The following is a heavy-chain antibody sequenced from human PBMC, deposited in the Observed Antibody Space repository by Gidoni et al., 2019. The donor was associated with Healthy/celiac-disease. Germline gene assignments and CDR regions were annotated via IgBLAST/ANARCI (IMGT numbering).Heavy chain of an antibody. J-gene: IGHJ5*02. CDR1: GFTLSSYG. V-gene: IGHV3-30*18. CDR2: ISYDGSNQ. CDR3: AKDRRITMVQGNWFDP. Sequence: QVQLVESGGGVVQPGRSLRLSCAASGFTLSSYGMHWGRQAPGKGLEWVAVISYDGSNQYYAGSVKGRFTISRDNSKNTLYLQMNSLRAEDTAVYYCAKDRRITMVQGNWFDPWGQGTLVTVSS. D-gene: IGHD3-10*01.